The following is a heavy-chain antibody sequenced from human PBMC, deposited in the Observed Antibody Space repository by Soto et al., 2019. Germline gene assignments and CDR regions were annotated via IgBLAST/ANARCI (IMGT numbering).Heavy chain of an antibody. CDR3: AREVSKYSGYDFDY. CDR1: GFTFSSYS. J-gene: IGHJ4*02. V-gene: IGHV3-21*01. D-gene: IGHD5-12*01. CDR2: ISSSSSYI. Sequence: EVQLVESGGGLVKPGGSLRLSCAASGFTFSSYSMNWVRQAPGKGLEWVSSISSSSSYIYYADSVKGRFTISRDNAKNSLYLQMTSLRAEATAVSYGAREVSKYSGYDFDYWGQGTLVTVSS.